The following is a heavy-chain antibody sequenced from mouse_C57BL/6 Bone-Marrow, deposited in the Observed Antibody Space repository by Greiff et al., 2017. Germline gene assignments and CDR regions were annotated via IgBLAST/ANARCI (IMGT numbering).Heavy chain of an antibody. V-gene: IGHV1-26*01. CDR3: AGLGRYYAMDY. D-gene: IGHD4-1*01. J-gene: IGHJ4*01. CDR2: INPNNGGT. CDR1: GYTFTDYY. Sequence: VQLQQSGPELVKPGASVKISCKASGYTFTDYYMNWVKQSHGKSLEWIGDINPNNGGTSYNQKFKGKATLTVDKSSSTAYMELRSLTSEDSAVYYCAGLGRYYAMDYWGQGTSVTVSS.